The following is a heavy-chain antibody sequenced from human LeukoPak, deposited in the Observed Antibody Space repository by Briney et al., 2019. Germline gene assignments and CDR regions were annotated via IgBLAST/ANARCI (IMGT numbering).Heavy chain of an antibody. CDR1: GYTFTGYY. CDR2: INPNSGGT. Sequence: ASVKVSCKASGYTFTGYYMHWVRQAPGQGLEWMGWINPNSGGTNYAQKFQGRVTMTRDTSISTAYMELSRLRSDDTAVYYCARDFKDRRYCSSTSCHSNWFDPWGQGTLVTVSS. CDR3: ARDFKDRRYCSSTSCHSNWFDP. V-gene: IGHV1-2*02. J-gene: IGHJ5*02. D-gene: IGHD2-2*01.